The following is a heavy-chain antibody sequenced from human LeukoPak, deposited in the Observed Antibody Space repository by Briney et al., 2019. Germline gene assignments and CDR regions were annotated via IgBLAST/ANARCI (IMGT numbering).Heavy chain of an antibody. CDR3: VRELYNYGMDV. CDR2: ISNDGSQE. Sequence: GGSLRLTCAASGFSFSTYSMHWVRQAPGKGLEWVMAISNDGSQEYYADSVKGRFTISRDNSKNTLYLQMNSLRPEDTAVFYCVRELYNYGMDVWGQGTTVTV. CDR1: GFSFSTYS. V-gene: IGHV3-30-3*01. J-gene: IGHJ6*02.